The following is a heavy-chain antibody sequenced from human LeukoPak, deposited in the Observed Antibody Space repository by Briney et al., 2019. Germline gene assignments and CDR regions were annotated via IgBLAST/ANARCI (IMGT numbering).Heavy chain of an antibody. CDR3: ARELWFGEFRSFYYMDV. D-gene: IGHD3-10*01. Sequence: SETLSLTCTVSGGSISSYYWSWIRQPAGKGLEWIGRIYTSGSTNYNPSLKSRVTMSVGTSKNQFSLKLSSVTAADTAVYYCARELWFGEFRSFYYMDVWGKGTTVTVSS. J-gene: IGHJ6*03. CDR1: GGSISSYY. CDR2: IYTSGST. V-gene: IGHV4-4*07.